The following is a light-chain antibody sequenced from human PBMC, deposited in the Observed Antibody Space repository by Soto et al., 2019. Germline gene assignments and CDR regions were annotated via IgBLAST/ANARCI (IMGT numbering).Light chain of an antibody. CDR2: GAS. J-gene: IGKJ1*01. CDR1: PSVSSSY. CDR3: QQYGSSPWT. V-gene: IGKV3-20*01. Sequence: EIVLTQSPGTLSLSPGERATLSCSASPSVSSSYLAWYQQKPGQAPRPLIYGASSRAIGIPDRFSGSGSGTDFTLTISRLEPEDFAVYYCQQYGSSPWTFGQGTKVEIK.